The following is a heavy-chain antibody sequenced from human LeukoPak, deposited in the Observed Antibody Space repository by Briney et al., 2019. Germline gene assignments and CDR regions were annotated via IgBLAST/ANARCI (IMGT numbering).Heavy chain of an antibody. Sequence: PGRSLRLSCAASGFTFSSYGMHWVRQAPGKGLEWVAVIWDDGSNNLYADSVKGRFTISRDTSKNTLYLQMNSLRAEDTAVYYCPKGPIQRSGGLRRVYYFDYWGQGTLVTVSS. CDR3: PKGPIQRSGGLRRVYYFDY. J-gene: IGHJ4*02. CDR2: IWDDGSNN. V-gene: IGHV3-33*06. D-gene: IGHD5-12*01. CDR1: GFTFSSYG.